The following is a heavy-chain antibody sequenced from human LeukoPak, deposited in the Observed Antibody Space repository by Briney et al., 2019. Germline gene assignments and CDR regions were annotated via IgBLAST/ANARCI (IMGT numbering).Heavy chain of an antibody. D-gene: IGHD1-26*01. V-gene: IGHV1-46*01. CDR1: GYIFTRHY. Sequence: ASVKVSCKASGYIFTRHYMHWVRQAPGQGLEWMGVINHGGSWTSYAQKFQGRVTMTRDMSTSTDYMELSSLRSEDTAVYYCARDNSVGDTAWWFDPWGQGTLVTVSS. CDR2: INHGGSWT. J-gene: IGHJ5*02. CDR3: ARDNSVGDTAWWFDP.